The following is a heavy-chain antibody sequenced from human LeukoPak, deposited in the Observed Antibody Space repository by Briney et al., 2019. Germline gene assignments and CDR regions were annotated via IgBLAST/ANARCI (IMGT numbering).Heavy chain of an antibody. Sequence: SQTLSLTCTVSGGSISSGSYYWSWIRQPAGKGLEWIGRIYTSGSTTYNPSLKSRVTMSVDTSKSQFSLNLMSVTAADTAVYYCARLRKVAAAGTYYYYMDVWGKGTTVTISS. V-gene: IGHV4-61*02. J-gene: IGHJ6*03. CDR2: IYTSGST. CDR3: ARLRKVAAAGTYYYYMDV. CDR1: GGSISSGSYY. D-gene: IGHD6-13*01.